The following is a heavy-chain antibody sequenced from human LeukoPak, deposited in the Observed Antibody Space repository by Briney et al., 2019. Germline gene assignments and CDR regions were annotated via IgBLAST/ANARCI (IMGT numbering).Heavy chain of an antibody. CDR3: ARVGGPGYSSGWYGY. V-gene: IGHV1-2*02. Sequence: ASVKVSCKASVYTFTRYYLHGVRQAPGQGREGMGWINPNSGGANYAQKFQGRATMTRDTSISTAYMEVSRLRSDDTAVYYCARVGGPGYSSGWYGYWGQGTLVTVSS. CDR1: VYTFTRYY. J-gene: IGHJ4*02. D-gene: IGHD6-19*01. CDR2: INPNSGGA.